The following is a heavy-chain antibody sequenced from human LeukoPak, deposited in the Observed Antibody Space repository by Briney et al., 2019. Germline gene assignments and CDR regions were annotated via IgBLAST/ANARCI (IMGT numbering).Heavy chain of an antibody. D-gene: IGHD1-26*01. Sequence: GGSLRLSCEASGFTFDDYGMNWVRQAPGKGLEWVSGINWNGGSTGYADSVKGRFTISRDNAKNSLYLQMNSLRAEDTALYYCAKDIRGSYYDYFDYWGQGTLVTVSS. V-gene: IGHV3-20*04. CDR2: INWNGGST. CDR1: GFTFDDYG. J-gene: IGHJ4*02. CDR3: AKDIRGSYYDYFDY.